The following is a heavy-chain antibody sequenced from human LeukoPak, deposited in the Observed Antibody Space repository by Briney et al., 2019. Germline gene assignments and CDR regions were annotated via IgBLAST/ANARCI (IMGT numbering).Heavy chain of an antibody. J-gene: IGHJ3*02. CDR2: IIPIFGTA. D-gene: IGHD2-8*01. V-gene: IGHV1-69*13. CDR3: AMVARDALNI. Sequence: SVKVSCKASGGTFSSYAISWVRQAPGQGLEWMGGIIPIFGTANYAQKFQGRVTITADESTSTAYMELSSLRSEDTAVYYCAMVARDALNIGGKGKMVTFSS. CDR1: GGTFSSYA.